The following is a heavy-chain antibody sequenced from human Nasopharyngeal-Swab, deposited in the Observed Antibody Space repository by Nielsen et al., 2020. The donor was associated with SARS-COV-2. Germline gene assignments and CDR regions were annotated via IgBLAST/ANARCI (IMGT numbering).Heavy chain of an antibody. D-gene: IGHD3-16*01. Sequence: VRQAPGKGLEWMGIIYPGDSDTRYSPSFQGQVTISADKSISTAYLQWSSLEASDTAMYYCARPAGGGYFDYWGQGTLVTVSS. V-gene: IGHV5-51*01. J-gene: IGHJ4*02. CDR3: ARPAGGGYFDY. CDR2: IYPGDSDT.